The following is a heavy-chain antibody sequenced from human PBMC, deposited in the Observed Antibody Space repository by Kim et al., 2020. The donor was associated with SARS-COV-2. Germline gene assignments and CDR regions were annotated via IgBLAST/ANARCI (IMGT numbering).Heavy chain of an antibody. CDR1: GFNVRNTY. CDR2: IYSDGTT. D-gene: IGHD3-22*01. CDR3: SGAGYYDSSGYYF. Sequence: GGSLRLSCAASGFNVRNTYLRWVRQAPGKGLEWVSLIYSDGTTFYSDSVKDRFTISKDNSRDTLYFQMNSLAATDTAAYYCSGAGYYDSSGYYF. V-gene: IGHV3-66*01. J-gene: IGHJ2*01.